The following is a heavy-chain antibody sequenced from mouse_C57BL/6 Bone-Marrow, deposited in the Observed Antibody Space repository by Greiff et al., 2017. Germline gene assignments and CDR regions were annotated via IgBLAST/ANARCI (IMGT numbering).Heavy chain of an antibody. CDR2: IWRGGST. D-gene: IGHD2-3*01. CDR3: AIGYYWFAY. Sequence: VPPKGSGPGLVQPSQSLSITCTVPGFSLTTHGVNRGRPSPGKGLGWLGVIWRGGSTDYNAAFMSRLSITKDNSKSQVFFKMNSLQADDTAIYYCAIGYYWFAYWGQGTLVTVSA. CDR1: GFSLTTHG. J-gene: IGHJ3*01. V-gene: IGHV2-5*01.